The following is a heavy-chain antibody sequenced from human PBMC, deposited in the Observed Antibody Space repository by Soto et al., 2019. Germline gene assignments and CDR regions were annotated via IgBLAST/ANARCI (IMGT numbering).Heavy chain of an antibody. V-gene: IGHV3-11*01. CDR1: GFTFSDYY. J-gene: IGHJ4*02. Sequence: QVQLVESGGGLVKPGGSLRLSCAASGFTFSDYYMSWIRQAPGKGLEWISYISNSANTIYYADSVKGRFTISRDNAKNSLFLQMNSLRAEATAVYYCARGHDSSGGVDYWGQGTLITVSS. CDR2: ISNSANTI. D-gene: IGHD3-22*01. CDR3: ARGHDSSGGVDY.